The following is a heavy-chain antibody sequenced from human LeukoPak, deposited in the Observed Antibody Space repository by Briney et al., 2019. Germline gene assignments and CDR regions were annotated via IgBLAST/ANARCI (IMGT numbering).Heavy chain of an antibody. Sequence: SETLSLTCAVSGGSISSGGYSWSWIRQPPGKGLEWIGYIYYSGSTYYNPSLKSRVTISVDTSKNQFSLKPSSVTAADTAVYYCARQVLWFGEAWFDYWGQGTLVTVSS. D-gene: IGHD3-10*01. CDR2: IYYSGST. J-gene: IGHJ4*02. V-gene: IGHV4-30-4*07. CDR3: ARQVLWFGEAWFDY. CDR1: GGSISSGGYS.